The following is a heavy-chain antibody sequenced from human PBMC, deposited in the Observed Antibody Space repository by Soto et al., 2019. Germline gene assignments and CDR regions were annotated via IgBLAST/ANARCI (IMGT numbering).Heavy chain of an antibody. CDR2: MNPNSGNT. D-gene: IGHD5-18*01. J-gene: IGHJ3*02. V-gene: IGHV1-8*01. CDR1: GYTFTSYD. Sequence: ASVKVSCKASGYTFTSYDINWVRQATGQGLEWMGWMNPNSGNTGYAQKFQGRVTMTRNTSISTAYMELSSLRSEDTAVYYCAGSDTAMADDAFDIWGHGTMATVSS. CDR3: AGSDTAMADDAFDI.